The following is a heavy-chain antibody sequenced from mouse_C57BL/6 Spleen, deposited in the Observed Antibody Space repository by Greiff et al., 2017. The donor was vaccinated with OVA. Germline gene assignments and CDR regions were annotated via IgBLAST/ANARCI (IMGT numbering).Heavy chain of an antibody. D-gene: IGHD2-3*01. Sequence: VQGVESGPELVKPGASVKISCKASGYAFSSSWMNWVKQRPGKGLEWIGRIYPGDGDTNYNGKFKGKATLTADKSSSTAYMQLSSLTSEDSAVYFCARSNDGYYVSFDYWGQGTTLTVSS. J-gene: IGHJ2*01. CDR2: IYPGDGDT. CDR3: ARSNDGYYVSFDY. CDR1: GYAFSSSW. V-gene: IGHV1-82*01.